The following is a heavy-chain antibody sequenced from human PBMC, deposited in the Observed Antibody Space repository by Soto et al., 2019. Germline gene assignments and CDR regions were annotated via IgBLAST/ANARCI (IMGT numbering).Heavy chain of an antibody. CDR1: GGSISSSGSY. CDR2: ISYSGST. D-gene: IGHD2-2*01. V-gene: IGHV4-31*03. J-gene: IGHJ4*02. Sequence: QVQLQESGPGLVKPSQTLSLTCTVSGGSISSSGSYWTWTRQHPGKGLEWIGYISYSGSTVYNPSLASRVTISVDTSKNQFSLNLSSVTAADTAVYYCARAAANIDYWGQGTLVTVSS. CDR3: ARAAANIDY.